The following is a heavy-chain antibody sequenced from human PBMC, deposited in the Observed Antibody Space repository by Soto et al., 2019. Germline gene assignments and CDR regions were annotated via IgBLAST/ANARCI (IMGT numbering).Heavy chain of an antibody. D-gene: IGHD1-26*01. V-gene: IGHV3-7*03. CDR1: GFTFSSYW. CDR3: ASQPELGASPFDY. J-gene: IGHJ4*02. CDR2: IKQDGSEK. Sequence: GGSLRLSCAASGFTFSSYWMSWVRQAPGKGLEWVANIKQDGSEKYYVDSVKGRFTISRDNAKNSLYLQMNSLRAEDPAGYYCASQPELGASPFDYRGQGTLVTVSS.